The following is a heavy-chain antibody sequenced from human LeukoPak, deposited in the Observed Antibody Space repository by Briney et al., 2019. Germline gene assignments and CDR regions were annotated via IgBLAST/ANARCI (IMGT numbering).Heavy chain of an antibody. V-gene: IGHV1-2*02. CDR2: INPNSGGT. CDR1: GYTFTGYY. CDR3: AREKNRSLGYSYGLGY. J-gene: IGHJ4*02. D-gene: IGHD5-18*01. Sequence: GASVKVSCKASGYTFTGYYIHWVRQAPGQGLEWMGWINPNSGGTNYAQKFQGRVTMTRDTSISTACMELSRLRSGDTAVYYCAREKNRSLGYSYGLGYWGQGTLVTVSS.